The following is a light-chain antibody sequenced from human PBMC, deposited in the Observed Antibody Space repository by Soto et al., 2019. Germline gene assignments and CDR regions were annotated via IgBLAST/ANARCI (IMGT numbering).Light chain of an antibody. V-gene: IGLV2-8*01. CDR3: SSYAGSNNFV. CDR1: SSDVGGWPH. J-gene: IGLJ1*01. CDR2: EVT. Sequence: QSALTQPASVSASPGQSITISCAGTSSDVGGWPHVSWYQQHPGKAPKLVIYEVTKRPSGVPDRFSGSKSGNTASLTVSGLQAEDEADYYCSSYAGSNNFVFGTGTKLTVL.